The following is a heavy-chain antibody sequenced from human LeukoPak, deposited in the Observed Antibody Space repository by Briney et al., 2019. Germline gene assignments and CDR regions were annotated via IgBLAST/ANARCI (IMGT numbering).Heavy chain of an antibody. CDR1: GYTFTSYG. CDR2: ISAYNGNT. D-gene: IGHD6-19*01. J-gene: IGHJ4*02. CDR3: ARVGLGIAVADIDY. V-gene: IGHV1-18*01. Sequence: ASVKVSCKASGYTFTSYGISWVRQAPGQGLEWMGWISAYNGNTNYAQRLQGRVTMTTDTSTSTAYMELRSLRSDDTAVYYCARVGLGIAVADIDYWGQGTLVTVSS.